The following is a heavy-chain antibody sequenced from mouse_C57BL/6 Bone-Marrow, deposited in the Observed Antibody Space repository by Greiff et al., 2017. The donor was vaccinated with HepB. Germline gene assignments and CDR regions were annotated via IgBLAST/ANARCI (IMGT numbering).Heavy chain of an antibody. J-gene: IGHJ3*01. CDR2: SRNKANDYTT. V-gene: IGHV7-1*01. CDR1: GFTFSDFY. D-gene: IGHD4-1*01. CDR3: ARDAPGPGRFAY. Sequence: EVKLVESGGGLVQSGRSLRLSCATSGFTFSDFYMEWVRQAPGKGLEWIAASRNKANDYTTEYSASVKGRFIVSRDTSQSILYLQMNALRAEDTAIYYCARDAPGPGRFAYWGQGTLVTVSA.